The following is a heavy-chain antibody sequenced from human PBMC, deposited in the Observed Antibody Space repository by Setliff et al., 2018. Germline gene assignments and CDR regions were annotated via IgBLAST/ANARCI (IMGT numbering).Heavy chain of an antibody. CDR1: GYSISSGYY. V-gene: IGHV4-38-2*01. CDR2: IYYSGST. J-gene: IGHJ4*02. Sequence: SETLSLTCAVSGYSISSGYYWGWIRQPPGKGLEWIGSIYYSGSTYYNPSLKSRVTISVDTSKNQFSLKLSSVTAADTAVYCARVFYYGSGSYLYYFDSWGQGTLVTVSS. D-gene: IGHD3-10*01. CDR3: ARVFYYGSGSYLYYFDS.